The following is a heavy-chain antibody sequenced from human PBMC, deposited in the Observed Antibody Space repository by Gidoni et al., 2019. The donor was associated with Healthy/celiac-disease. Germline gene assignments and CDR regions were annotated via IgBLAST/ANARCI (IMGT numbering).Heavy chain of an antibody. J-gene: IGHJ4*02. CDR2: IIPILGIA. V-gene: IGHV1-69*02. CDR3: ASSETTVVTPGVFDY. Sequence: QVQLVQSGAEVKKPGSSVKVSCKASGGTFSSYTISWVRQAPGQGLEWMGRIIPILGIANYAQKFQGRVTITADKSTSTAYMELSSLRSEDTAVYYCASSETTVVTPGVFDYWGQGTLVTVSS. CDR1: GGTFSSYT. D-gene: IGHD4-17*01.